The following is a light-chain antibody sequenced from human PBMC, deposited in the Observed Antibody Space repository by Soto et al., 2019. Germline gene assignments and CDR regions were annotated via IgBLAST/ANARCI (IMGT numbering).Light chain of an antibody. CDR1: RSMSTW. Sequence: DIQMTQSPSTLSAFVGDRVTITCRASRSMSTWLAWYQQKPGKAPRLLIYKAYTLETGVPSRFRGSGSGTEFTLTISSLQTDDFATYYCQQFNSIPLTFGGRTKVEIK. CDR2: KAY. V-gene: IGKV1-5*03. CDR3: QQFNSIPLT. J-gene: IGKJ4*01.